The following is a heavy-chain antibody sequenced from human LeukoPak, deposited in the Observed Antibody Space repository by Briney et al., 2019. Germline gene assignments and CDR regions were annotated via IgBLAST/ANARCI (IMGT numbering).Heavy chain of an antibody. J-gene: IGHJ4*02. D-gene: IGHD2-21*02. CDR3: ARGLDGDCYFN. CDR1: GYTFTSYY. CDR2: INPSGGST. Sequence: GASVKVSCKASGYTFTSYYMHWVRQAPGQGLEWMGIINPSGGSTSYAQKFQGRVTMTRDTSISTAYMELSRLRSDDTAVYYCARGLDGDCYFNWGQGTLVTVSS. V-gene: IGHV1-46*01.